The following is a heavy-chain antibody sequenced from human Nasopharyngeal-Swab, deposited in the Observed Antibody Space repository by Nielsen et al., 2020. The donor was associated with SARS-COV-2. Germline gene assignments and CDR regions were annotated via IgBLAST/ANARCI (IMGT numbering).Heavy chain of an antibody. Sequence: RQMPGKGPEWIAEINHSGSTNYNPSLKSRVTLSVDTSMNQVSLEVSSVTAADTAVYYCARGLSGIVPAPILGLGPYYYYYYMDVWGKGTTVTVSS. V-gene: IGHV4-34*01. CDR3: ARGLSGIVPAPILGLGPYYYYYYMDV. CDR2: INHSGST. D-gene: IGHD2-2*01. J-gene: IGHJ6*03.